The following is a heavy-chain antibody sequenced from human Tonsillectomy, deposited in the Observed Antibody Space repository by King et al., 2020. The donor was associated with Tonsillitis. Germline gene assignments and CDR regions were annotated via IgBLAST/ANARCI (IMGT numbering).Heavy chain of an antibody. CDR2: IYHSGST. CDR1: DYSISTGYY. D-gene: IGHD6-13*01. Sequence: QLQESGPGLLKPSETLSLTCTVSDYSISTGYYWGWIRQPPGKGLEWIGSIYHSGSTYYNPSLKSRVTISVDTSKNQFSLKLSSVTAADTAVYYCASPAITAADNAFDIWGQGTMVTVSS. J-gene: IGHJ3*02. V-gene: IGHV4-38-2*02. CDR3: ASPAITAADNAFDI.